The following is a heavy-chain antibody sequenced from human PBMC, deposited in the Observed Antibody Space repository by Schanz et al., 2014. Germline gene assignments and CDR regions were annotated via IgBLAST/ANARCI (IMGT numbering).Heavy chain of an antibody. CDR1: GFTFRDYY. CDR2: ISSGSSYA. J-gene: IGHJ4*01. Sequence: QEQLVESGGGLVKPGGSLRLSCAASGFTFRDYYMSWIRQAPGKGLEWVSDISSGSSYANYADSVKGRFTISRDNAKNSLYLQMNSLRAEDTAVYYCAREQIMAAAGLVDYWGHGTLVTVSS. CDR3: AREQIMAAAGLVDY. V-gene: IGHV3-11*05. D-gene: IGHD6-13*01.